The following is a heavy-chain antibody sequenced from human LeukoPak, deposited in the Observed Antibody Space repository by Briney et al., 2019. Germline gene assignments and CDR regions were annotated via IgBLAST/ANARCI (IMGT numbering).Heavy chain of an antibody. Sequence: PSETLSLTCTVSGGSISSSSYYWGWIRQPPGKGLEWIGYIYYSGSTYYNPSLKSRVTISVDTSKNQFSLKLSSVTAADTAVYYCARMGYYYGSGSYNWFDPWGQGTLVTVSS. CDR2: IYYSGST. V-gene: IGHV4-31*03. CDR1: GGSISSSSYY. D-gene: IGHD3-10*01. J-gene: IGHJ5*02. CDR3: ARMGYYYGSGSYNWFDP.